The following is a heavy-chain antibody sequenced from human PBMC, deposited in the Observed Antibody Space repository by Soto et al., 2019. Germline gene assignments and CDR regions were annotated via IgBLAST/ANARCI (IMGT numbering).Heavy chain of an antibody. CDR1: RFIFRSYG. V-gene: IGHV3-30*18. CDR3: AKGGRYRDMLDY. D-gene: IGHD1-26*01. CDR2: ISDDGSHK. Sequence: PGGSLRLSCVASRFIFRSYGMHWVRQAPGKGLEWVALISDDGSHKDYADSVKGRFTISRDNSKNTLYLQMNSLRAEDTAVYYCAKGGRYRDMLDYWGQGILVTVSS. J-gene: IGHJ4*02.